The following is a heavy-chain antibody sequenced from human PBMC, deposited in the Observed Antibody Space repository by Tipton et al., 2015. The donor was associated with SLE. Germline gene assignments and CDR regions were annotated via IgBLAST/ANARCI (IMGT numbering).Heavy chain of an antibody. CDR2: NHYSRDT. Sequence: TLSLTCTVSGASLSSHYWNWSRQSPGKGLEWIGYNHYSRDTNYNTSLKSRVTISVDTSKNQLSLKLTSVTAADTAVYYCARGSVVADDYWGQGTLVTVSS. CDR3: ARGSVVADDY. D-gene: IGHD2-15*01. CDR1: GASLSSHY. V-gene: IGHV4-59*11. J-gene: IGHJ4*02.